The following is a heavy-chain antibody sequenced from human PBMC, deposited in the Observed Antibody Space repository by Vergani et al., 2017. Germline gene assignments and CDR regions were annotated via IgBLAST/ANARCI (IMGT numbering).Heavy chain of an antibody. CDR2: IKKDGSEK. J-gene: IGHJ4*02. CDR1: ELTFSIYW. V-gene: IGHV3-7*01. CDR3: GRQLGSSGNRRFDY. Sequence: EVKLVGSGGGLVQPGGSLRLSCAASELTFSIYWMSWVGQAPGKGLEGLGNIKKDGSEKYNMDSVKGRWTISRDNAKNSLYLQRISLRVEDTAVYYCGRQLGSSGNRRFDYWGQGTLVTVSS. D-gene: IGHD3-22*01.